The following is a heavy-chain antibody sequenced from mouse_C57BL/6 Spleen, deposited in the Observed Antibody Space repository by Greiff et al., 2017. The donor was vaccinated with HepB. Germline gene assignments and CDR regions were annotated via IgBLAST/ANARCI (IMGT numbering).Heavy chain of an antibody. J-gene: IGHJ3*01. CDR1: GYTFTDYY. CDR2: IYPGSGNT. V-gene: IGHV1-76*01. Sequence: QVHVKQSGAELVRPGASVKLSCKASGYTFTDYYINWVKQRPGQGLEWIARIYPGSGNTYYNEKFKGKATLTAEKSSSTAYMQLSSLTSEDSAVYFCAGEENTLYDYDGGFAYWGQGTLVTVSA. CDR3: AGEENTLYDYDGGFAY. D-gene: IGHD2-4*01.